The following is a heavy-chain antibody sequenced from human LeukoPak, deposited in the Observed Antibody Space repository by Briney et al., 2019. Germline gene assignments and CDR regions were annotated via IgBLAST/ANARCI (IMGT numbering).Heavy chain of an antibody. CDR1: GFSFSNYG. D-gene: IGHD2-15*01. J-gene: IGHJ5*02. CDR2: IFHSGST. CDR3: ARDLRDVYCSGGSCYGLDP. Sequence: PGGSLRLSCAASGFSFSNYGMNWVRQPPGKGLEWIGEIFHSGSTNYNPSLKSRVTMSVAKSKNQFSLQLNSVTPEDTAVYYCARDLRDVYCSGGSCYGLDPWGQGTLVTVSS. V-gene: IGHV4-4*02.